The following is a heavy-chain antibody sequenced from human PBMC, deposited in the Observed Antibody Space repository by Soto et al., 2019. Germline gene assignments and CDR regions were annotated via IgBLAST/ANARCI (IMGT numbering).Heavy chain of an antibody. Sequence: SGPTLVNPTQTLTLTCTFSGFSLSTSGVGVGWIRQPPGKALEWLGIIFWDDDKRYRPSLKSRVTITKDTSKNQLVLIMTNMDPVDTATYYCARGMGFRGRNYYCGMDVWGQGTTVTVSS. V-gene: IGHV2-5*02. CDR1: GFSLSTSGVG. D-gene: IGHD2-15*01. CDR2: IFWDDDK. J-gene: IGHJ6*02. CDR3: ARGMGFRGRNYYCGMDV.